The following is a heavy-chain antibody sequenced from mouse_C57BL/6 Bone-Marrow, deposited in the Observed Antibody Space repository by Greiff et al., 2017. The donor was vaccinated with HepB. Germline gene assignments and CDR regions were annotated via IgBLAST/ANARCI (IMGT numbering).Heavy chain of an antibody. CDR2: INPNNGGT. CDR3: ARGWLLQDDY. V-gene: IGHV1-26*01. Sequence: EVQLQQSGPELVKPGASVKISCKASGYTFTDYYMNWVKQSHGKSLEWIGDINPNNGGTSYNQKFKGKATLTVDKSSSTAYMELRSLTSEDSAVYYCARGWLLQDDYWGQGTTLTVSS. J-gene: IGHJ2*01. CDR1: GYTFTDYY. D-gene: IGHD2-3*01.